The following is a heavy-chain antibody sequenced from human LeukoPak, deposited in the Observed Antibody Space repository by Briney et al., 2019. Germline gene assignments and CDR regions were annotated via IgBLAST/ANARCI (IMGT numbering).Heavy chain of an antibody. J-gene: IGHJ6*03. D-gene: IGHD1-26*01. CDR2: ISSSGSTI. V-gene: IGHV3-48*03. CDR3: ARTNKSYSGSYSYYYYYMDV. Sequence: GGSLRLSCAASGFTFSSYEMNWVRQAPGKGLEWVSYISSSGSTIYYADSVKGRFTISRDNAKNSLYLQMNSLRAEDTAVYYCARTNKSYSGSYSYYYYYMDVWGKGTTVTISS. CDR1: GFTFSSYE.